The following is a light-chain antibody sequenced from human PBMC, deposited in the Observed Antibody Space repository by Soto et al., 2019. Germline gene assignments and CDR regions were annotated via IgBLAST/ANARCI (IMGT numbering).Light chain of an antibody. Sequence: EIVLTQSPATLSLSPGERATLSCRASQSISSDLAWYQQKPGQAPRLFIYDASNRVTGIPARFRGSGSGTDFTHTISTLEPEDFAVYYCQQRSSWPRTFGQGTKVEIK. J-gene: IGKJ1*01. CDR1: QSISSD. CDR2: DAS. CDR3: QQRSSWPRT. V-gene: IGKV3-11*01.